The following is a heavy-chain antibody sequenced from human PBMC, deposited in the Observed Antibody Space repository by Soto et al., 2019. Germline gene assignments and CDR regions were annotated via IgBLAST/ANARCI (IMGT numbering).Heavy chain of an antibody. CDR3: ARGGDYDILTGYYNLDY. D-gene: IGHD3-9*01. J-gene: IGHJ4*02. CDR2: ISPYNGNT. CDR1: GYTFTSCC. V-gene: IGHV1-18*04. Sequence: ASVNVSCKSSGYTFTSCCISWVRQSPGQGLEWMGWISPYNGNTNYAQKLQGRVTMTTDTSTSTAYMELRSLRSDDTAVYYCARGGDYDILTGYYNLDYWGQGTLVTVSS.